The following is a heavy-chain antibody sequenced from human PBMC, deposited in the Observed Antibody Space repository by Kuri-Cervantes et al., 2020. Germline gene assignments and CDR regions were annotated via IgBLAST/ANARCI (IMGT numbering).Heavy chain of an antibody. V-gene: IGHV4-59*01. CDR1: GGSISSYY. CDR2: IYYSGST. Sequence: GSLRLSCTVSGGSISSYYWSWIRQPPGKGLEWIGYIYYSGSTNYNPSLKSRVTISVDTSKNQFSLKLSSVTAADTAVYYCARTASGSYYPSGDWGQGTLVTVSS. D-gene: IGHD1-26*01. CDR3: ARTASGSYYPSGD. J-gene: IGHJ4*02.